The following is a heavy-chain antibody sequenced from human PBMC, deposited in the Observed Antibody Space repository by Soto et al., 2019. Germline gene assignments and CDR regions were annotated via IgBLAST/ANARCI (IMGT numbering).Heavy chain of an antibody. CDR3: ARGGWSLDS. CDR2: IHYSGST. D-gene: IGHD2-15*01. CDR1: GDSITNIY. Sequence: PSETLSLTCTVSGDSITNIYWSWIRQPPGKGLDWIGYIHYSGSTNYSPSLKSRVTMSVDTSKNQFSLKLSSVTAADTAVYYCARGGWSLDSWGQGTLVTVSS. J-gene: IGHJ4*02. V-gene: IGHV4-59*01.